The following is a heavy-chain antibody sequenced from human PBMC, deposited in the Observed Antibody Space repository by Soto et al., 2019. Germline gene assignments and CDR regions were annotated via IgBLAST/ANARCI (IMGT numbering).Heavy chain of an antibody. V-gene: IGHV4-30-4*01. CDR2: IYYSGST. CDR1: GGSISSGDYY. J-gene: IGHJ4*02. CDR3: ARDGNGKYFDY. D-gene: IGHD2-8*01. Sequence: QVQLQESGPGLVKPSQTLSLTCTVSGGSISSGDYYWSWIRQPPGKGLEGIGYIYYSGSTYYNPSLKSRVTISVDTSKNQFAMKLSSVTAADTAVYYCARDGNGKYFDYWGQGTLVTVSS.